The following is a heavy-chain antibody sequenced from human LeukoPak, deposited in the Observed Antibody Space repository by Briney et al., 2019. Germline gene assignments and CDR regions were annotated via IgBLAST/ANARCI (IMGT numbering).Heavy chain of an antibody. V-gene: IGHV4-38-2*01. J-gene: IGHJ4*02. CDR2: IYHSGST. CDR3: ARVGRDYDYVWGSYRYTGFDY. Sequence: SETLSLTCAVSGYSISSGYYWGWIRQPPGKGLEWIGNIYHSGSTYYNPSLKSRVTISLDTSKNQFSLKLSSVTAADTAVYYCARVGRDYDYVWGSYRYTGFDYWGQGTLVTVSS. CDR1: GYSISSGYY. D-gene: IGHD3-16*02.